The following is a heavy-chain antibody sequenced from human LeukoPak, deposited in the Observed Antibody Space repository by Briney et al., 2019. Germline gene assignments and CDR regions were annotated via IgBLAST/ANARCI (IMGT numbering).Heavy chain of an antibody. CDR2: ISSSGSTI. CDR1: GFTFSDYY. V-gene: IGHV3-11*04. Sequence: GSLRLSCAASGFTFSDYYMSWIRQAPGKGLEWVSYISSSGSTIYYADSVKGRFTISRDNAKNSLYLQMNSLRAEDTAVYYCARASTVTMDLVDYWGQGTLVTVSS. CDR3: ARASTVTMDLVDY. J-gene: IGHJ4*02. D-gene: IGHD4-17*01.